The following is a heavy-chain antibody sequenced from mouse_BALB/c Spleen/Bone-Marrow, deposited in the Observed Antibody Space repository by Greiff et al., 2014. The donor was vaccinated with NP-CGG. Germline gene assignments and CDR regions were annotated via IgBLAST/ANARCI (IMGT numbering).Heavy chain of an antibody. CDR3: ARQYGNFGVMDY. V-gene: IGHV5-6*01. D-gene: IGHD2-1*01. CDR1: GFTFSKYG. J-gene: IGHJ4*01. Sequence: VQRVESGGDLVKPGGSLKLSCAASGFTFSKYGMSWVRQTPDKRLEWVANISSGGSYTYYPDSVKGRFTISRDNAKNTLYLQMSSLKSEDTAMYYCARQYGNFGVMDYWGQGTSVTVSS. CDR2: ISSGGSYT.